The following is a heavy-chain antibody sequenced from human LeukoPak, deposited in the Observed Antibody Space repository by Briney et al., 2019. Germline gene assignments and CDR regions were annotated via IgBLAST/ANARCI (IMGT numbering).Heavy chain of an antibody. Sequence: SETLSLTCIVSSGSITSSSYWGWIRQPPGKGLEWIGSIYYSGSTYYNPSLKSRVTISVDTSKNQFSLKLSSVTAADTAVYYCARHHVYSVFDYWGQGTLVTVSS. CDR2: IYYSGST. D-gene: IGHD5/OR15-5a*01. V-gene: IGHV4-39*01. CDR1: SGSITSSSY. CDR3: ARHHVYSVFDY. J-gene: IGHJ4*02.